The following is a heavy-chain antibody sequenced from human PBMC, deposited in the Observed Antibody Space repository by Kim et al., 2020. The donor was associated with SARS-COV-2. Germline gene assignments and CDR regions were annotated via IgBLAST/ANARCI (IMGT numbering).Heavy chain of an antibody. CDR2: IYYSGST. CDR3: ARDGKYSSGWSPYNWFDP. CDR1: GGSISSSSYY. J-gene: IGHJ5*02. V-gene: IGHV4-39*07. Sequence: SETLSLTCTVSGGSISSSSYYWGWIRQPPGKGLEWIGSIYYSGSTYYNPSLKSRVTISVDTSKNQFSLKLSSVTAADTAVYYCARDGKYSSGWSPYNWFDPWGQGTLVTVSS. D-gene: IGHD6-19*01.